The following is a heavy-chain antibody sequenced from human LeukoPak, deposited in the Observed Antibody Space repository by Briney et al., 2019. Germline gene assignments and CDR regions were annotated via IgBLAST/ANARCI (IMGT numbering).Heavy chain of an antibody. CDR3: ARDGTVVAATSFDY. V-gene: IGHV4-39*07. CDR2: IYYSGST. J-gene: IGHJ4*02. CDR1: GGSISSSSYY. Sequence: PSETLSLTCTVSGGSISSSSYYWGWIRQPPGKGLEWIGSIYYSGSTYYNPSLKSRVTISVDTSKNQFSLKLSSVTAADTAVYYCARDGTVVAATSFDYWGQGTLVTVSS. D-gene: IGHD2-15*01.